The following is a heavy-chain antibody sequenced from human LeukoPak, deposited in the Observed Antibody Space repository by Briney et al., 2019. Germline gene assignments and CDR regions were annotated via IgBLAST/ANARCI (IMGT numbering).Heavy chain of an antibody. D-gene: IGHD6-13*01. CDR2: IYSVCTT. J-gene: IGHJ4*02. V-gene: IGHV3-53*01. Sequence: GGSLRDSRAASGFTVRTNHISGVRQAPGKGVEWVSVIYSVCTTYYADSETGRFTITRDNSKNTMYLQMDSLRPEDTAVYYFAGQYSSSYYFDYWGQGTLVTVSS. CDR3: AGQYSSSYYFDY. CDR1: GFTVRTNH.